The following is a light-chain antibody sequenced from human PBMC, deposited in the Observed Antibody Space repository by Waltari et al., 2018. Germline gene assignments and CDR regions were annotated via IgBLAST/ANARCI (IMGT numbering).Light chain of an antibody. J-gene: IGKJ1*01. CDR2: AAS. Sequence: DIQMHQSPSSLSASVGDRVTITCRASQTITSYLNWYQQKPGKAPKVLIYAASSLQSGVPSRFSGSGSGTDFTLTISSLQPEDFATYYCQQSYTTPRTFGQGTKVEIK. CDR1: QTITSY. CDR3: QQSYTTPRT. V-gene: IGKV1-39*01.